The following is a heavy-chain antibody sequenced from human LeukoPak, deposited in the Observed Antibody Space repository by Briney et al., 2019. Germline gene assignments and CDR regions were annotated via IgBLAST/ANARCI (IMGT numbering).Heavy chain of an antibody. CDR2: ISSSGSTI. D-gene: IGHD6-19*01. Sequence: GGSLRLSCAASGFTFSSYEMNWVRQAPGKGLEWVSYISSSGSTIYYADSVKGRFTISRDNAKNSLYLQMNSLRAEDTAVYYCARGRAVAANLDFDYWGRGTLVTVSS. CDR3: ARGRAVAANLDFDY. CDR1: GFTFSSYE. J-gene: IGHJ4*02. V-gene: IGHV3-48*03.